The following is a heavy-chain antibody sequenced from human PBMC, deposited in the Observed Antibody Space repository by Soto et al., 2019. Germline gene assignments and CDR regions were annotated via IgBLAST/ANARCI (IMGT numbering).Heavy chain of an antibody. CDR2: ISGSGGST. Sequence: EVQLLESGGGLVQPGGSLRLSCAASGFTFSSYAMSWVRQAPGKGLEWVSAISGSGGSTYYADSVKGRFTISRDNSKNTLYLQMNSLRAEDTAVYYCAKLTVSTYYYDSRDPWGVDYWGQGTLVTVSS. D-gene: IGHD3-22*01. J-gene: IGHJ4*02. CDR3: AKLTVSTYYYDSRDPWGVDY. CDR1: GFTFSSYA. V-gene: IGHV3-23*01.